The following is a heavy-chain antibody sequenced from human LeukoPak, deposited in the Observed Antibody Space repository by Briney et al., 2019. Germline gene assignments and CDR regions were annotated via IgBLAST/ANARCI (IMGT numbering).Heavy chain of an antibody. Sequence: PGGSLRLSCTASGFTFGDYAMSWVRQAPGKGLEWVGFIRSKAYGGTTEHAASVKGRFTISRDDSKSIAYLQMNSLKTEDTAVYYCTRPFYSSGWYDYWGQGTLVTVSS. CDR1: GFTFGDYA. CDR2: IRSKAYGGTT. CDR3: TRPFYSSGWYDY. J-gene: IGHJ4*02. V-gene: IGHV3-49*04. D-gene: IGHD6-19*01.